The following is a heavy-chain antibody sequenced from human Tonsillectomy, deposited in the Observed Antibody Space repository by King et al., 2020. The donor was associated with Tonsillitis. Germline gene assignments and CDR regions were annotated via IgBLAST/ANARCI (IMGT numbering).Heavy chain of an antibody. D-gene: IGHD3-10*01. Sequence: TLKESGPVLVKPTETLTLTCTVSGFSLSNARMGVSWIRQPPGKALEWLAHIFSNDEKSYSTSLKSRLTISKDTSKSQVVLTMTNMDPVDTATYYCARIRGDGSGSYYSVAGYYYYGMDVWGQGTTVTVSS. CDR2: IFSNDEK. CDR3: ARIRGDGSGSYYSVAGYYYYGMDV. J-gene: IGHJ6*02. CDR1: GFSLSNARMG. V-gene: IGHV2-26*01.